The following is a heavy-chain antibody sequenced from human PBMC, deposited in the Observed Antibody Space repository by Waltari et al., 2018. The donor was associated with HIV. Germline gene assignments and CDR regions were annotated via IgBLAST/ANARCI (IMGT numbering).Heavy chain of an antibody. CDR3: ARGEGGYTYGYNWLDL. Sequence: VQVVESGGSLVQPGWSRRLSCAASGFRLSSSGLQWVRQAPGKGLEWVALIWYDGSKKYYGDSVKGRFTIFSDKSKNTVFLQMTRLRVEDTATYYCARGEGGYTYGYNWLDLWGQGTVVTVSS. J-gene: IGHJ5*02. V-gene: IGHV3-33*01. CDR1: GFRLSSSG. D-gene: IGHD1-26*01. CDR2: IWYDGSKK.